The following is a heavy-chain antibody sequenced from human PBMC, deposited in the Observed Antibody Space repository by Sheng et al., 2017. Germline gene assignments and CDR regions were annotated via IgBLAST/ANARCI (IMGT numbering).Heavy chain of an antibody. CDR2: TSYDGSNK. CDR3: AKVGRGTTWGGMDV. V-gene: IGHV3-30*18. J-gene: IGHJ6*02. CDR1: GFAFSNYG. D-gene: IGHD3-10*01. Sequence: QVQLVESGGALVKPGESLRLSCAASGFAFSNYGMLWVRQAPGKGLEWVAVTSYDGSNKYYADSVKGRFTISRDNSKNTLYLQMNSLRADDTAIYYCAKVGRGTTWGGMDVWGQGTTVTVSS.